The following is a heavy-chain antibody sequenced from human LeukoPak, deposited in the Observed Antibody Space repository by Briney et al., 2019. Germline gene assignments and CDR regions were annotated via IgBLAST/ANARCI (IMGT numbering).Heavy chain of an antibody. J-gene: IGHJ4*02. CDR2: ISGSGGST. CDR1: GFTFSSYA. V-gene: IGHV3-23*01. CDR3: ARVLGAPLGYCSGGSCHRYHFDY. Sequence: PGGSLRLSCAASGFTFSSYAMSWVRQAPGKGLEWVSAISGSGGSTYYADSVKGRFTISRDNSKNTLYLQMNSLRAEDTAVYYCARVLGAPLGYCSGGSCHRYHFDYWGQGTLVTVSS. D-gene: IGHD2-15*01.